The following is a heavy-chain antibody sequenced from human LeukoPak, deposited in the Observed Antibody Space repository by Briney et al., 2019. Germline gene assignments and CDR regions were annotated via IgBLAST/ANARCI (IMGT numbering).Heavy chain of an antibody. V-gene: IGHV3-21*01. CDR1: GFPFSSYT. Sequence: GGSLRLSCAASGFPFSSYTMNWVRQAPGKGLEWVSSISSSGSTTHYADSVKGRFTISGDNAKNSLYLQMNSLRVEDTAEYYCVRGDSRDYWGQGTLVTVSS. CDR2: ISSSGSTT. D-gene: IGHD3-22*01. J-gene: IGHJ4*02. CDR3: VRGDSRDY.